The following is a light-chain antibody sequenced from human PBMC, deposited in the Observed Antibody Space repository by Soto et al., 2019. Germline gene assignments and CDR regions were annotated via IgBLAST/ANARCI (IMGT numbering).Light chain of an antibody. CDR1: QSLVFSDGNTY. CDR3: NHVVQWPWT. Sequence: DVVMTQSPLSLPVTPGQPASISCRSSQSLVFSDGNTYLHWFQQRPGQSPRRLIYNVSNRDSGVPDRFSGYGSGTDFTLKISMVEAEDVGVYYCNHVVQWPWTFGQGTKVAIK. V-gene: IGKV2-30*01. J-gene: IGKJ1*01. CDR2: NVS.